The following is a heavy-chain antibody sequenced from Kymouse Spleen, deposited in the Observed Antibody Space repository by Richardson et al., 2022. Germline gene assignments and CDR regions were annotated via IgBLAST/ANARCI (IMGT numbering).Heavy chain of an antibody. D-gene: IGHD3-10*01. Sequence: QLQLQESGPGLVKPSETLSLTCTVSGGSISSSSYYWGWIRQPPGKGLEWIGSIYYSGSTYYNPSLKSRVTISVDTSKNQFSLKLSSVTAADTAVYYCARCITMVRGVIRWYFDLWGRGTLVTVSS. J-gene: IGHJ2*01. CDR2: IYYSGST. CDR1: GGSISSSSYY. V-gene: IGHV4-39*01. CDR3: ARCITMVRGVIRWYFDL.